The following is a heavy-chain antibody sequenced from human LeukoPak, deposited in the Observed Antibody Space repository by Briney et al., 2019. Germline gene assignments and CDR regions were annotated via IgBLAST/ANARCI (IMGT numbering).Heavy chain of an antibody. Sequence: SQTLSLTCAISGDSFSSNSAAWNWIRQSPSRGLEWLGRTYYRSKLYNDYAVSVKSRITINPDTSKNQFSLQLNSVTPEDTAVYYCARSQFAAAGTAFDYWGQGTLVTVSS. D-gene: IGHD6-13*01. V-gene: IGHV6-1*01. CDR3: ARSQFAAAGTAFDY. CDR1: GDSFSSNSAA. J-gene: IGHJ4*02. CDR2: TYYRSKLYN.